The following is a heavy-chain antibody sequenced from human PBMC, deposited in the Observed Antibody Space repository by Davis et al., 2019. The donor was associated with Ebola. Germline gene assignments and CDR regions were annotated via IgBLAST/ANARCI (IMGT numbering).Heavy chain of an antibody. CDR3: AKGASITIFGVVKNYMDV. D-gene: IGHD3-3*01. V-gene: IGHV3-33*06. CDR1: GFTFSSYG. Sequence: GESLKISCAASGFTFSSYGMHWVRQAPGKGLEWVAVIWYDGSNKYYADSVKGRFTISRDNSKNTLYLQMNSLRAEDTAVYYCAKGASITIFGVVKNYMDVWGKGTTVTVSS. CDR2: IWYDGSNK. J-gene: IGHJ6*03.